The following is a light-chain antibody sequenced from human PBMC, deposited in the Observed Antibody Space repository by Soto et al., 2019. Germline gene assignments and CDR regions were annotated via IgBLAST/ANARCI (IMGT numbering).Light chain of an antibody. Sequence: EILMTQSQATLSVSPGERATLSCRASQSVSSNLAWYQQKPGQAPRLLIYGASTRATGIPARFSGSGSGTEFTLTISSLQSEDFAVYYCQQYNNWPFTFGQGTRLEIK. V-gene: IGKV3-15*01. J-gene: IGKJ5*01. CDR1: QSVSSN. CDR2: GAS. CDR3: QQYNNWPFT.